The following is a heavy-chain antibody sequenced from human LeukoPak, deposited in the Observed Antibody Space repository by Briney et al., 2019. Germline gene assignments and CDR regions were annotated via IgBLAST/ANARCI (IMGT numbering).Heavy chain of an antibody. Sequence: PSETLSLTCTVSGYSISSGYYWGWIRQPPGKGLEWIGSIYHSGSTYYNPSLKSRVTISVDTSKNQFSLKLSSVTAADTAVYYCARVRPLDYWGQGTLVTVSS. CDR1: GYSISSGYY. CDR2: IYHSGST. CDR3: ARVRPLDY. V-gene: IGHV4-38-2*02. J-gene: IGHJ4*02.